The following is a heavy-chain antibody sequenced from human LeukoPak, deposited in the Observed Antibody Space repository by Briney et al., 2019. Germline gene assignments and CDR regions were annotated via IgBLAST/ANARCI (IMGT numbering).Heavy chain of an antibody. CDR1: GFIFSDYG. CDR2: VRNDGSDK. CDR3: AKHYYGSGSQKYYFDY. Sequence: GGSLRLSCAASGFIFSDYGMRWVRQAPGKGLEWVTLVRNDGSDKYYADSVKGRFTISRDNSKNTLYLQMNSLRPEDTAVYYCAKHYYGSGSQKYYFDYWGQGTLVTVSS. J-gene: IGHJ4*02. V-gene: IGHV3-30*02. D-gene: IGHD3-10*01.